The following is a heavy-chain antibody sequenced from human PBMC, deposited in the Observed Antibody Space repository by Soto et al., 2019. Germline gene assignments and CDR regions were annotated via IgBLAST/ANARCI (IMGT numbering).Heavy chain of an antibody. Sequence: QVQLVQSGAEVKEPGASVKVSCKASGYTFQNYHMHWVRQAPGQGLEWMGIIHPSGDTKTYAQRXXGXLAMTRDMSTSTAYMELSSLTSEDTAVYFCARDLWGSWTVDYWGQGTLVTVSS. CDR2: IHPSGDTK. V-gene: IGHV1-46*02. J-gene: IGHJ4*02. D-gene: IGHD3-16*01. CDR3: ARDLWGSWTVDY. CDR1: GYTFQNYH.